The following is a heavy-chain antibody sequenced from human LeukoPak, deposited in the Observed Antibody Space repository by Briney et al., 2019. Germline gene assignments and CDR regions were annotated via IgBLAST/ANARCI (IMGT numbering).Heavy chain of an antibody. Sequence: ASVKVSCKASGYTFTGYYMHWVRQAPGQGLEWMGWINPNSGGTNYAQKFQGRVTMTRDTSISTAYMELSRLRSDDTAVYYCARPYYDIVTGYPKWGQGTLLTVSS. CDR1: GYTFTGYY. CDR2: INPNSGGT. J-gene: IGHJ4*02. V-gene: IGHV1-2*02. D-gene: IGHD3-9*01. CDR3: ARPYYDIVTGYPK.